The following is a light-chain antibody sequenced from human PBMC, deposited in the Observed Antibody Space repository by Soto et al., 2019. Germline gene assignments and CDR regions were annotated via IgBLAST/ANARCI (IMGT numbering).Light chain of an antibody. V-gene: IGKV3-11*01. CDR1: QSVSSY. CDR3: QQRTDRPPWT. Sequence: EVVMTQPPATLPVSPGERATLSCRASQSVSSYLAWYQQKPGQAPRLLIYDASNRATGIPARFSGSGSGTDFTLTISSLEPEDFAVYYCQQRTDRPPWTFGQGTKVDIK. CDR2: DAS. J-gene: IGKJ1*01.